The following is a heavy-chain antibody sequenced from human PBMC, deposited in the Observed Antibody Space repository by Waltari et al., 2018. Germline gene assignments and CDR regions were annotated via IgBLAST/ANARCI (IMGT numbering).Heavy chain of an antibody. CDR2: IYYSGST. CDR1: GGSISSYY. V-gene: IGHV4-59*01. D-gene: IGHD3-22*01. CDR3: ARGYYDSSGPRLIDY. J-gene: IGHJ4*02. Sequence: QVQLQESGPGLVKPSETLSLTCTVSGGSISSYYWSWIRQPPGKGLEWIGYIYYSGSTNYNPSLKSRVTRSVDPSKNQFSLKLSSVTAADTAVYYCARGYYDSSGPRLIDYWGQGTLVTVSS.